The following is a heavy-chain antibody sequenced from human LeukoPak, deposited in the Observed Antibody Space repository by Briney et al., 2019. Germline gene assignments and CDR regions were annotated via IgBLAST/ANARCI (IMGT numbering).Heavy chain of an antibody. CDR2: IYYSGST. J-gene: IGHJ5*02. CDR3: ARILRPGYSSGWYDWWFDP. V-gene: IGHV4-59*08. CDR1: GGSFSGYY. Sequence: PSETLSLTCAVYGGSFSGYYWSWIRQPPGKGLEWIGYIYYSGSTNYNPSLKSRVTISVDTSKNQFSLKLSSVTAADTAVYYCARILRPGYSSGWYDWWFDPWGQGTLVTVSS. D-gene: IGHD6-19*01.